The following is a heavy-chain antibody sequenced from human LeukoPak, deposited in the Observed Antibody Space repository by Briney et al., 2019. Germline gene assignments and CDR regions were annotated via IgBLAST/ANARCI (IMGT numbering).Heavy chain of an antibody. CDR1: GYTFVNYG. V-gene: IGHV1-18*01. Sequence: ASVKVSCKASGYTFVNYGLSWVRQAPGQGLEWMGWISAYNGYTNYAQKLQGRVTMTTDTSTTTAYMELRSLTSDDTAVYYCATVSVVVVAATPPGWFDPWGQGTLVTVSS. CDR3: ATVSVVVVAATPPGWFDP. D-gene: IGHD2-15*01. J-gene: IGHJ5*02. CDR2: ISAYNGYT.